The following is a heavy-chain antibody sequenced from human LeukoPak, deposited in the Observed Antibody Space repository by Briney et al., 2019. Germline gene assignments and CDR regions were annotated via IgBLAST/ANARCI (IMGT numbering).Heavy chain of an antibody. CDR1: GFTFSSHW. CDR3: VRNTDDSSGYYYFDY. V-gene: IGHV3-74*01. D-gene: IGHD3-22*01. J-gene: IGHJ4*02. Sequence: GGSLRPSCAASGFTFSSHWMHWARHDPGEGLVWDSRINSDGTTTNYGDSVEGRLTISRDPATNRLYKQMSRLTHTDTAVTYYVRNTDDSSGYYYFDYWGQGTLVTVSS. CDR2: INSDGTTT.